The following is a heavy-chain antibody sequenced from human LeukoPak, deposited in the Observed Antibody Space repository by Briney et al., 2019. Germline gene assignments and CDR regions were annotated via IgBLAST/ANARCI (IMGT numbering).Heavy chain of an antibody. CDR1: GYSFTTYW. V-gene: IGHV5-51*01. CDR3: ARKGQWLSYAFDI. J-gene: IGHJ3*02. CDR2: IYPGDSDT. D-gene: IGHD6-19*01. Sequence: GESLRISCKGSGYSFTTYWIGWVRQMPGKGLEWMGIIYPGDSDTRYSPSFQGQVTISADKSISTAYLQWSSLKASDTAMYYCARKGQWLSYAFDIWGQGTMVTVSS.